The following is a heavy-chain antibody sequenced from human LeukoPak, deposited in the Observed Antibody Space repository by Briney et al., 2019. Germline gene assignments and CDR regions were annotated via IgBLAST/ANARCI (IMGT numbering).Heavy chain of an antibody. D-gene: IGHD1-1*01. Sequence: ASVKVSCKVSGYTLTELSMHWVRQAPGKGLEWMGGFDPEDGETIYAQKFQGRVTITADESTSTAYMELSSLRSEDTAVYYCARDPGTTLVGFSYYYYGMDVWGQGTTVTVSS. CDR1: GYTLTELS. CDR2: FDPEDGET. CDR3: ARDPGTTLVGFSYYYYGMDV. V-gene: IGHV1-24*01. J-gene: IGHJ6*02.